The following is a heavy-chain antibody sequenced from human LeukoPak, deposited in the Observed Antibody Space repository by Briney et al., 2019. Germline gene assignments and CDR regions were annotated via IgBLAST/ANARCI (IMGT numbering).Heavy chain of an antibody. Sequence: GGSLRLSCAAFGFTFSSYAMHWVRQAPGKGLEWVAVISYDGSNKYYADSVKGRFTISRDNSKNTLYLQMNSLRAEDTAVYYCARGRYCSSTSCLGAFDIWGQGTMVTVSS. J-gene: IGHJ3*02. CDR2: ISYDGSNK. D-gene: IGHD2-2*01. CDR1: GFTFSSYA. CDR3: ARGRYCSSTSCLGAFDI. V-gene: IGHV3-30*01.